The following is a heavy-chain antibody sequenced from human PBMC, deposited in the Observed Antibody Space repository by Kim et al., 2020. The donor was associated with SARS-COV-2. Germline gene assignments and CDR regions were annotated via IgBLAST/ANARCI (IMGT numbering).Heavy chain of an antibody. CDR1: GFTFSSYG. Sequence: GGSLRLSCAASGFTFSSYGMHWVRQAPGKGLEWVAVISYDGSNKYYADSVKGRFTISRDNSKNTLYLQMNSLRAEDTAVYYCAKDEADCSSTSCYTKGYYYYYGMDVWGQGTTVTVSS. CDR2: ISYDGSNK. J-gene: IGHJ6*02. D-gene: IGHD2-2*02. V-gene: IGHV3-30*18. CDR3: AKDEADCSSTSCYTKGYYYYYGMDV.